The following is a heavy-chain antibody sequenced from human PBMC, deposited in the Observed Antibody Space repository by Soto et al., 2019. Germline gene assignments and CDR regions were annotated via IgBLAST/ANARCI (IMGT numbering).Heavy chain of an antibody. J-gene: IGHJ5*02. Sequence: SGPTLVNPTQTLTLTCTFSGFSLSTSGVGVGWIRQPPGKALEWLALIYWNDDKRYSPSLKGRLTITKDTSKNQVVLTMTNMDPVDTATYYCALRDGADNWFDPWGQGTLVTVSS. D-gene: IGHD1-26*01. CDR2: IYWNDDK. V-gene: IGHV2-5*01. CDR3: ALRDGADNWFDP. CDR1: GFSLSTSGVG.